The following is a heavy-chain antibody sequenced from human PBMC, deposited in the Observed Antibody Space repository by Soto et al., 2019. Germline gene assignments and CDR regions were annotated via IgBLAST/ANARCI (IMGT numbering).Heavy chain of an antibody. V-gene: IGHV4-59*11. J-gene: IGHJ2*01. Sequence: QVRLEESGPGLVKPSETLSLTCNVSGAFIINHYWSWIRQPPGKALEWVAFVHYSGTTNYNPSLESRVFISVDTSKNQFSLKVTSVTAADTAVYFCARNSDYGSYFDLWGRGTLVTVSS. CDR1: GAFIINHY. CDR3: ARNSDYGSYFDL. D-gene: IGHD4-17*01. CDR2: VHYSGTT.